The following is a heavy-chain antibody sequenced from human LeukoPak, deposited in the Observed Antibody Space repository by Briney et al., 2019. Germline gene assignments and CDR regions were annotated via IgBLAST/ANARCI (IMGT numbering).Heavy chain of an antibody. CDR2: IYHSGST. Sequence: SETLSLTCTVSGYSISSGYYWGWIRQPPGKGLEWIGSIYHSGSTYYNPSLKSRVTISVDTSKNQFSLKLSSVTAADTAVYYCARDDYGDYGGSYWGQGTLVTVSS. J-gene: IGHJ4*02. V-gene: IGHV4-38-2*02. CDR3: ARDDYGDYGGSY. CDR1: GYSISSGYY. D-gene: IGHD4-17*01.